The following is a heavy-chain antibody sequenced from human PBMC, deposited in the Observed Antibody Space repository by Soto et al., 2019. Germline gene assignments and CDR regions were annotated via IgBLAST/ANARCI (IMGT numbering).Heavy chain of an antibody. J-gene: IGHJ4*02. Sequence: SETLSLTCTVSGGSISSYYWSWIRQPPGKGLERIGYIYYSGSTNYNPSLKSRVTISVDTSKNQFSLKLSSVTAADTAVYYCASLSYDFWSGYPARPFDYWGQGTLVTVSS. CDR1: GGSISSYY. V-gene: IGHV4-59*01. CDR3: ASLSYDFWSGYPARPFDY. D-gene: IGHD3-3*01. CDR2: IYYSGST.